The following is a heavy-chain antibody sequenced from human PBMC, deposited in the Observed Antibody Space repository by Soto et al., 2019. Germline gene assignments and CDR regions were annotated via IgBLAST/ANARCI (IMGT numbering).Heavy chain of an antibody. CDR2: IRSKANSYAT. V-gene: IGHV3-73*01. CDR3: TRSPPCGGGSCYDQDFDY. Sequence: GGSLRLSCAASGFTFSGSAMHWVRQASGKGLEWVGRIRSKANSYATAYAASVKGRFTISRDDSKNTAYLQMNSLKTEDTAVYYCTRSPPCGGGSCYDQDFDYWGQGTLVTVSS. D-gene: IGHD2-15*01. CDR1: GFTFSGSA. J-gene: IGHJ4*02.